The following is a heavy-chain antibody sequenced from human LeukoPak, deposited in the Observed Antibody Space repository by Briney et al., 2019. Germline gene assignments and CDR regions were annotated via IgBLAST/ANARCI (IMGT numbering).Heavy chain of an antibody. CDR1: GYSFTSYG. J-gene: IGHJ4*02. CDR2: ISAYNSNT. CDR3: ARERGTYYDILTGSTSKNPFDY. Sequence: ASVKVSCKASGYSFTSYGISWVRQAPGQGLEWMGWISAYNSNTSYAQNLQGRVTMTTDTSTSTVYLDLRSLRSDDTAFYYCARERGTYYDILTGSTSKNPFDYWGRGTLVTVPS. V-gene: IGHV1-18*01. D-gene: IGHD3-9*01.